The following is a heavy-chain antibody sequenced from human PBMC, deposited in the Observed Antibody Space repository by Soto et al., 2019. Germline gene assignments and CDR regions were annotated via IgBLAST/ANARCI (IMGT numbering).Heavy chain of an antibody. D-gene: IGHD2-8*01. CDR3: ASATGANAY. Sequence: PSDTLSLTCTVSCGSISSYYWSWIRQPPGKGLEWIGYIYYSGSTNYNPSLKSRVTISVDTSKNQFSLKLSSVTAADTAGYYCASATGANAYWGQGTLVTVSS. J-gene: IGHJ4*02. V-gene: IGHV4-59*07. CDR1: CGSISSYY. CDR2: IYYSGST.